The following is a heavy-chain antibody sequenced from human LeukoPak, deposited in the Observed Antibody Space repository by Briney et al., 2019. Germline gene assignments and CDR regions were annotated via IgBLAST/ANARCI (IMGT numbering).Heavy chain of an antibody. J-gene: IGHJ3*02. CDR1: GGSISYYY. CDR2: IYYSGST. Sequence: SETLSLTCTVSGGSISYYYWSWIRQPPGKGLEWIGYIYYSGSTNYNPSLKSRVTISVATSKNQFSLKLSSVTAADTAVYYCAREGSIVVVTATTGAFDIWGQGTMVAVSS. V-gene: IGHV4-59*12. D-gene: IGHD2-21*02. CDR3: AREGSIVVVTATTGAFDI.